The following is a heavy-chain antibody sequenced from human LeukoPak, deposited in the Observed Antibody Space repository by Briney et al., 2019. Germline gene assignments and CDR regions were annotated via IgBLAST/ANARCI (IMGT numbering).Heavy chain of an antibody. CDR1: AGSVGSSCTDY. CDR3: VRQTYWVTYLCYTEGGEFYYYLDV. D-gene: IGHD2-8*01. V-gene: IGHV4-39*01. J-gene: IGHJ6*03. CDR2: IYYNGGT. Sequence: SETLSLTCSVAAGSVGSSCTDYWGWIRQPPGKGLEWIGNIYYNGGTYYNPSLKSRVTISVDTSKNQFSLKLTSVTAADTAVFYSVRQTYWVTYLCYTEGGEFYYYLDVWGKGTTVTVSS.